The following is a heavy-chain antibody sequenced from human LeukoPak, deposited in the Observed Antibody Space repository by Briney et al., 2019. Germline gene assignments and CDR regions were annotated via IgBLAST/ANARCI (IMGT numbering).Heavy chain of an antibody. CDR1: GFRFSDFT. Sequence: GGSLRLSCAASGFRFSDFTMTWVRQAPGKGPEWVSAIGGRGGSTYYADSLGGRFTISRDNSKDMLYLQMNSLKVEDTATYYCGKEGGAWGQGTKVTVSS. V-gene: IGHV3-23*01. J-gene: IGHJ5*02. CDR2: IGGRGGST. D-gene: IGHD3-16*01. CDR3: GKEGGA.